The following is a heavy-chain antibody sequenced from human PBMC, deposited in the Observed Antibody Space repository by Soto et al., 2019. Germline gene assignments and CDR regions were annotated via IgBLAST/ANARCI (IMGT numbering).Heavy chain of an antibody. J-gene: IGHJ4*02. V-gene: IGHV3-21*01. CDR1: GFTFSSYS. D-gene: IGHD2-2*01. CDR2: ISSSSSYI. Sequence: GGSLRLSCAASGFTFSSYSMNWVRQAPGKGLEWVSSISSSSSYIYYADSVKGRFTIPRDNAKNSLYLQMNSLRAEDTAVYYCARDFVAYQLLFPFDYWGQGTLVTVSS. CDR3: ARDFVAYQLLFPFDY.